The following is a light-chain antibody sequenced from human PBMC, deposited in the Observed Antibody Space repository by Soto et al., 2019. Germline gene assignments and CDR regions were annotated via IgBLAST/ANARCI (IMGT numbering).Light chain of an antibody. J-gene: IGKJ1*01. CDR3: QQYSDSPPT. V-gene: IGKV3-11*01. CDR1: QSVSSY. Sequence: EIVLTQSPATLSLSPVERATLSCRASQSVSSYLAWYQQKPGQAPRLLIYDASNRATGIPARFSGSGSGTDFTLTIDRLEPEDFAMYYCQQYSDSPPTFGQGTKVDIK. CDR2: DAS.